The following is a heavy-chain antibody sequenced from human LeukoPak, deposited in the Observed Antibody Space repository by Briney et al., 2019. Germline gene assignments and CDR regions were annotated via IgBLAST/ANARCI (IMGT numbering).Heavy chain of an antibody. J-gene: IGHJ6*03. CDR3: ARDAPRVAAADPGYMDV. CDR1: DFTFSTYA. D-gene: IGHD6-13*01. V-gene: IGHV3-48*04. CDR2: ISPKSNSK. Sequence: PGGSLRLSCADSDFTFSTYAMNWVRQAPGKGLEWVSYISPKSNSKYYADSVKGRFTISRDNAKNSLYLQMNSLRAEDTAVYYCARDAPRVAAADPGYMDVWGKGTTVTVSS.